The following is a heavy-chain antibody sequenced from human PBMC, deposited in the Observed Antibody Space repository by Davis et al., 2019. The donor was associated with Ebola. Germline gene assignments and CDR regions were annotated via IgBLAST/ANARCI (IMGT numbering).Heavy chain of an antibody. J-gene: IGHJ4*02. CDR1: GYTFTGYY. CDR2: INSYSGGT. Sequence: AASVKVSCKASGYTFTGYYMHWVRQAPGQGLEWMGRINSYSGGTNYAQKFQGRVTMTRDTSISTAYMELSRLTSDDPAVYYCARLWFGEVGFDYWGQGTLVTVSS. CDR3: ARLWFGEVGFDY. D-gene: IGHD3-10*01. V-gene: IGHV1-2*06.